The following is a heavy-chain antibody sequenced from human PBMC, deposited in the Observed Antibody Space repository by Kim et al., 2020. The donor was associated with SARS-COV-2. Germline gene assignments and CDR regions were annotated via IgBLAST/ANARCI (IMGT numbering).Heavy chain of an antibody. J-gene: IGHJ6*02. V-gene: IGHV3-11*01. CDR2: ISHTGSPI. CDR1: KFNFSAYY. CDR3: ARSVGASTNVYYYGMDV. Sequence: GGSLSLSCAGSKFNFSAYYMTWIRQAPGKGLEWISYISHTGSPINYADSVRGRFTISRDNAKNSVYLRMNSLRAEDTAVYFCARSVGASTNVYYYGMDVWGQGTTVTVSS. D-gene: IGHD2-2*01.